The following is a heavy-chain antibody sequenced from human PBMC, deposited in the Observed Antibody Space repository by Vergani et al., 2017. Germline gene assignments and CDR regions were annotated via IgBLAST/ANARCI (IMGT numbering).Heavy chain of an antibody. CDR3: AIEGNGDYYYGMDV. CDR2: IGTAGDT. J-gene: IGHJ6*04. D-gene: IGHD4-17*01. CDR1: GFTFSSYD. Sequence: EVQLVESGGGLVQPGGSLRLSCAASGFTFSSYDMHWVRQATGKGLEWVSAIGTAGDTYYPGSVKGRFTISRENAKTSLYLRINRLRAGATAVDYCAIEGNGDYYYGMDVWGKGPTVTVSS. V-gene: IGHV3-13*01.